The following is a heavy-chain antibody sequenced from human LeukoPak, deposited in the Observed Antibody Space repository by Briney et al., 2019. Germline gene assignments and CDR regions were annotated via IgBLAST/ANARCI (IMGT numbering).Heavy chain of an antibody. CDR3: ARDDSSGYPYYFDY. CDR2: ISGSGGST. D-gene: IGHD3-22*01. CDR1: GFTFSSNA. J-gene: IGHJ4*02. Sequence: RLSCAXSGFTFSSNAMSWVRQAPGKGLEWVSXISGSGGSTYYADSVKGRFTISRDNSKNTLYLQMNSLRAEDTAVYYCARDDSSGYPYYFDYWGQGTLVTVSS. V-gene: IGHV3-23*01.